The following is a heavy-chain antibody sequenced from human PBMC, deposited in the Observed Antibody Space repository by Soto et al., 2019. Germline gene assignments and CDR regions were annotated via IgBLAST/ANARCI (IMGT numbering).Heavy chain of an antibody. D-gene: IGHD3-10*01. V-gene: IGHV3-30*18. CDR1: GFTFGTYG. CDR2: ISFDGTIE. J-gene: IGHJ5*02. Sequence: QVQLMESGGGVVQPGTSLRLSCAASGFTFGTYGIYWVRQAPGKGLEWVAGISFDGTIEYYADSVKGRVTVSRDNSKNTVAILITSVRTEDTAVYYCAKDRRSSGSYLFDPWGQGTLGTVTS. CDR3: AKDRRSSGSYLFDP.